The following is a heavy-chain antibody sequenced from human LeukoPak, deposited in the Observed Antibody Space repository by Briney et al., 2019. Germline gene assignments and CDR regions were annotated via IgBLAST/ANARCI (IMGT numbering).Heavy chain of an antibody. V-gene: IGHV4-39*01. CDR3: ARQLGAYSYPFDI. CDR2: IYYSGST. CDR1: GGSISSSSYY. D-gene: IGHD3-16*01. J-gene: IGHJ3*02. Sequence: SETLSLTCTVSGGSISSSSYYWGWIRQPPGKGLEWIGSIYYSGSTLYNSSLTSRVTISVDTSKNQFSLRLNSVTAADTAVYYCARQLGAYSYPFDIWGQGTKVTVSS.